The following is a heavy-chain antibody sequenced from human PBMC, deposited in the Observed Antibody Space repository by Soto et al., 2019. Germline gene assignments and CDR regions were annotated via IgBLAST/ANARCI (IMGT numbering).Heavy chain of an antibody. CDR3: ARLVRRSISSGHTFFVYYFDY. CDR1: GYAFTSYD. J-gene: IGHJ4*02. D-gene: IGHD6-6*01. CDR2: MNPNSGNT. Sequence: QVQLVQSGAEVKKPGASVKVSCRASGYAFTSYDINWVRQATGQGLEWMGWMNPNSGNTGYAQKFQGRVTMTRNNSISTAYMELSSLRSEDTAVYYYARLVRRSISSGHTFFVYYFDYWGQGTLVTASS. V-gene: IGHV1-8*01.